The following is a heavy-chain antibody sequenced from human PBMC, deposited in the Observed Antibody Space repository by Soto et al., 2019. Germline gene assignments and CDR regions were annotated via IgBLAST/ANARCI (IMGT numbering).Heavy chain of an antibody. CDR1: GFTFNSYW. Sequence: EVQLVESGGGLVQPGGSLRLSCAASGFTFNSYWMQWVRHAPGKGLEWVSRIDGDEDSTTNYADSVTGRFTISRDNVKNTLYLQMNRLRAEATAVYYCVRDSHGDYWGQGTLVTVSS. CDR3: VRDSHGDY. CDR2: IDGDEDSTT. J-gene: IGHJ4*02. V-gene: IGHV3-74*01.